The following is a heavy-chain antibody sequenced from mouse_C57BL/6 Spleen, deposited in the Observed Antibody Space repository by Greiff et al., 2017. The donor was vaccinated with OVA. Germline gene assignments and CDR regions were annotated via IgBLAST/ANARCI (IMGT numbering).Heavy chain of an antibody. CDR3: TREVLITTVPNFDY. V-gene: IGHV1-15*01. J-gene: IGHJ2*01. CDR2: IDPETGGT. D-gene: IGHD1-1*01. CDR1: GYTFTDYE. Sequence: QVQLKQSGAELVRPGASVTLSCKASGYTFTDYEMHWVKQTPVHGLEWIGAIDPETGGTAYNQKFKGKAILTADKSSSTAYMELRSLTSEDSAVYYCTREVLITTVPNFDYWGQGTTLTVSS.